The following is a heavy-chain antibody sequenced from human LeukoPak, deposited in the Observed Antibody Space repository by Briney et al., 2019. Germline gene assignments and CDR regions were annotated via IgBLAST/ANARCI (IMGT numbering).Heavy chain of an antibody. V-gene: IGHV4-59*01. CDR2: IYYSGST. Sequence: PSETLSLTCTVSGGSISSYYWSWIRQPPGKGLEWIGYIYYSGSTNYNPSLKSRVTISVDTSKNQFSLKLSSVTAADTAVYYCARDLQGVLDYWGQGTLVTVSS. CDR1: GGSISSYY. CDR3: ARDLQGVLDY. D-gene: IGHD3-10*01. J-gene: IGHJ4*02.